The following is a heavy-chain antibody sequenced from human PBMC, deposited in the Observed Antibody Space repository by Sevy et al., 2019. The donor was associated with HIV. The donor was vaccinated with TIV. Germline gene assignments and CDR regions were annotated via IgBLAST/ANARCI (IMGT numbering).Heavy chain of an antibody. Sequence: SETLSLTCTVSGGSISTYYWSWIRQPPGKGLEWIGYIYYTGSTNYNPSLKSRITMSVDKSKNHLSLRLTSVTAADTAEYYCARHDGGTVVASTFDIWGQGTMVTVSS. V-gene: IGHV4-59*08. D-gene: IGHD3-22*01. CDR2: IYYTGST. CDR3: ARHDGGTVVASTFDI. CDR1: GGSISTYY. J-gene: IGHJ3*02.